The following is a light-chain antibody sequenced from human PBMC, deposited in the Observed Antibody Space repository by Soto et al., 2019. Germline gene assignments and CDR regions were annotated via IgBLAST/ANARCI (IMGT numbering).Light chain of an antibody. V-gene: IGLV8-61*01. CDR1: SGSVSTTYY. CDR2: NTN. J-gene: IGLJ2*01. Sequence: QTVVTQEPSFSVSPGGTVTLTCALNSGSVSTTYYPSWYQLTPGQAPRTLIYNTNIRSSGVPDRFSGSILGNKAALTITGAQADDESDYYCVLYMGSGISVFGGGTKL. CDR3: VLYMGSGISV.